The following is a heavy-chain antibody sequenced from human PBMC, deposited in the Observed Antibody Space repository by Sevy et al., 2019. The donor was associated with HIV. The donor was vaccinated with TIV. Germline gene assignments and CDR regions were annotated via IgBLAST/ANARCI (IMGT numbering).Heavy chain of an antibody. D-gene: IGHD4-17*01. V-gene: IGHV3-33*01. CDR1: GFNFSIYG. J-gene: IGHJ4*02. Sequence: GGSLRLSCAASGFNFSIYGMHWVRQAPGKGLEWVALIYYDESSQYYADSVKGRFTMSRDHSKNTLYLQMNSLGVEDTAFYCCVGGRDYGNFDYWGQGTLVTVSS. CDR2: IYYDESSQ. CDR3: VGGRDYGNFDY.